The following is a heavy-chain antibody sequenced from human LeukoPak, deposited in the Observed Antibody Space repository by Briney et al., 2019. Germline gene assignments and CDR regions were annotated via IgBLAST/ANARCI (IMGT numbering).Heavy chain of an antibody. J-gene: IGHJ4*02. CDR2: ISSRGGST. D-gene: IGHD2-15*01. Sequence: PGGPVRLSCGASGVTLRSYAMHDVPQAPGKGLEYGAAISSRGGSTYYANSVKGRFTISRDNSKNTLYLQMGSLRAEDMAVYSCARGSYCSGGSCYLTYQPIDYWGQGPLVTVSS. CDR1: GVTLRSYA. V-gene: IGHV3-64*01. CDR3: ARGSYCSGGSCYLTYQPIDY.